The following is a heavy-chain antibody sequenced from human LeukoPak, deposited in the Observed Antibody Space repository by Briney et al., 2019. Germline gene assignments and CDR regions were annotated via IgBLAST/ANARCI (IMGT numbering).Heavy chain of an antibody. J-gene: IGHJ3*02. CDR3: ARDRLQGWWYPAASGAFDI. D-gene: IGHD2-15*01. Sequence: PSETLSLTCTVSGGSISSYYGNWIRQPPGKGLEWIGYIYYSGSTNYNPSLKSRVTISVDKSKNQFSLKLSSVTAADTAVYYCARDRLQGWWYPAASGAFDIWGQGTMVTVSS. CDR2: IYYSGST. CDR1: GGSISSYY. V-gene: IGHV4-59*12.